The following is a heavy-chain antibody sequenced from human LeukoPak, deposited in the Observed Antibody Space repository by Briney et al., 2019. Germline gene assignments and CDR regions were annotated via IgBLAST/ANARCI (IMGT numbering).Heavy chain of an antibody. CDR1: GFTFSSYW. CDR2: INSDGSST. J-gene: IGHJ6*03. V-gene: IGHV3-74*01. Sequence: GGSLRLSCAASGFTFSSYWMHWVRHAPGEGLVWVSRINSDGSSTSYADSVKGRFTISRDNAKNTLYLQMNSLRAEDTAVYYCARGAFEYSSSDYYMDVWGKGTTVTVSS. D-gene: IGHD6-6*01. CDR3: ARGAFEYSSSDYYMDV.